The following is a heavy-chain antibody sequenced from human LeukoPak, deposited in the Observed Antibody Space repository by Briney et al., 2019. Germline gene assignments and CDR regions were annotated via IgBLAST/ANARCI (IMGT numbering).Heavy chain of an antibody. V-gene: IGHV4-59*01. Sequence: PSETLSLTCTVSGGSISNYYWRWMRQPPGKGLEWIGHIYNSANTHYNPSLQSRVTISVDTSKNQFSLRLSSVTAADTAVYYCARAGTTYYYDDHVFDIWGQGTTITVSS. D-gene: IGHD3-22*01. CDR1: GGSISNYY. CDR3: ARAGTTYYYDDHVFDI. CDR2: IYNSANT. J-gene: IGHJ3*02.